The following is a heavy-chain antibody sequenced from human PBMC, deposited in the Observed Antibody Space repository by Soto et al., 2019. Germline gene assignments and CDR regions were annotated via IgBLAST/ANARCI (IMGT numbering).Heavy chain of an antibody. CDR2: IYSGGST. CDR3: ARGGGSYGGYYYYGMDV. CDR1: GFTVSSNY. J-gene: IGHJ6*02. D-gene: IGHD1-26*01. Sequence: GGSLRLSCAASGFTVSSNYMSWVRQAPGKGLEWISVIYSGGSTYYADSVKGRFTISRDNSKNTLYLQMNSLRAEDTAVYYCARGGGSYGGYYYYGMDVWGQGTTVTVSS. V-gene: IGHV3-53*01.